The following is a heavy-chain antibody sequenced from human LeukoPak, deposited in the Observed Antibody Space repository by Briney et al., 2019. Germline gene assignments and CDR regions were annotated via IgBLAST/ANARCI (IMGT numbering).Heavy chain of an antibody. V-gene: IGHV4-39*07. CDR1: GGSISSSSYY. D-gene: IGHD6-19*01. CDR3: ARVDSSGWYSWHLDYYYYYYMDV. CDR2: IYYSGST. J-gene: IGHJ6*03. Sequence: SETLSLTCTVSGGSISSSSYYWGWIRQPPGKGLEWIGSIYYSGSTYYNPSLKSRVTISVDTSKNQFSLKLSSVTAADTAVYYCARVDSSGWYSWHLDYYYYYYMDVWGKGTTVTVSS.